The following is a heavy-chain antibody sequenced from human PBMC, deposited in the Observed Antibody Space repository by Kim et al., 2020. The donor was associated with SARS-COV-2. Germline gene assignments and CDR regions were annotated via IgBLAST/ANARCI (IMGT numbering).Heavy chain of an antibody. CDR1: GGSISSYY. Sequence: SETLSLTCTVSGGSISSYYWSWIRQPPGKVLEWIGYIYYSGSTNYNPSLKSRVTISVDTSKNQFSLKLSSVTAADTAVYYCAREHQEWLQYTANWYFDLWGRGTLVTVSS. J-gene: IGHJ2*01. V-gene: IGHV4-59*01. CDR2: IYYSGST. D-gene: IGHD3-3*01. CDR3: AREHQEWLQYTANWYFDL.